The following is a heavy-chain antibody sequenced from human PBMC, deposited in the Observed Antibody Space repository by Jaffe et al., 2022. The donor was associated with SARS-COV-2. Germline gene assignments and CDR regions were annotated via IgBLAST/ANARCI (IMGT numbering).Heavy chain of an antibody. J-gene: IGHJ4*02. D-gene: IGHD2-2*01. V-gene: IGHV4-31*03. CDR2: MYYSGTT. Sequence: QVQLQESGPGLVKPSQTLSLTCTVSGDSISSGGSFWSWIRQYPGKGLEWIGYMYYSGTTYYNPSLKSRVTMSVDTSKNQFSLKLSSVTAADTAVYYCARYCSSASCSGYFDYWGQGTPVTVSS. CDR1: GDSISSGGSF. CDR3: ARYCSSASCSGYFDY.